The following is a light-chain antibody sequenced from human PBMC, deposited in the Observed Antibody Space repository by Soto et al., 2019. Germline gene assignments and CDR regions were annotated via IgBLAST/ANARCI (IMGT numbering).Light chain of an antibody. J-gene: IGKJ4*01. V-gene: IGKV3-11*01. CDR1: QTISNF. CDR2: DTS. CDR3: HQRSDWSLT. Sequence: IVLTQSPVTLYFSPGERATLSCRASQTISNFLSWYQQKPGQAPRLLIYDTSNRASGIPARFSGSGSGTDFTLTISSVEPEDFAIYYCHQRSDWSLTFGGGTEVEI.